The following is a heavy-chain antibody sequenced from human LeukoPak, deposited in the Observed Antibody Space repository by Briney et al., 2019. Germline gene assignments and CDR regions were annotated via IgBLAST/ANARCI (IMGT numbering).Heavy chain of an antibody. Sequence: GGSLRLSCAASGFTFSSYSMNWVRQAPGKGLEWVSSISSSSSYIYYADSVKGRFTISRDNAKNSLYLQMNSLRAEDTAVYYCARDPRDLGYCSGGSCGYWGQGTPVTVSS. CDR2: ISSSSSYI. D-gene: IGHD2-15*01. CDR1: GFTFSSYS. V-gene: IGHV3-21*01. CDR3: ARDPRDLGYCSGGSCGY. J-gene: IGHJ4*02.